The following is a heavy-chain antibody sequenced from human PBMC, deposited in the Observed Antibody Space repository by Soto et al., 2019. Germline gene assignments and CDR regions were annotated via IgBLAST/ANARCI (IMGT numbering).Heavy chain of an antibody. CDR2: ISGSGGST. V-gene: IGHV3-23*01. D-gene: IGHD2-2*01. CDR1: GFTFSSYA. CDR3: AKDSPDIVVVPAALFDY. Sequence: EVQLLESGGGLVQPGGSLRLSCAASGFTFSSYAMSWVRQAPGKGLEWVSPISGSGGSTYYADSVKGRFTISRDNSKNTLYLQMNSLRAEDTAVYYCAKDSPDIVVVPAALFDYWGQGTLVTVSS. J-gene: IGHJ4*02.